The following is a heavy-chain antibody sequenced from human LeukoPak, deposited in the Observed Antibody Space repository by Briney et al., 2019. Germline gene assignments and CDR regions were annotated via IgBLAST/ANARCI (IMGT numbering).Heavy chain of an antibody. D-gene: IGHD4-11*01. CDR1: GFTFSTSE. CDR3: ARVSTIMTTYWFDP. V-gene: IGHV3-48*03. Sequence: GGSLRLSCAASGFTFSTSEMNWVRQAPGKGLEWVSYISSTGSTIYYADSVQGRFTISRDNTKKSLYLQMTGLRVEDTAIYYCARVSTIMTTYWFDPWGQGALVIVSS. CDR2: ISSTGSTI. J-gene: IGHJ5*02.